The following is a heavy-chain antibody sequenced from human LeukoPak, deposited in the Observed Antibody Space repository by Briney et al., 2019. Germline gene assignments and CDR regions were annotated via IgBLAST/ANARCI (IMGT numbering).Heavy chain of an antibody. CDR3: ARDIKYYGSGTSKTLDY. Sequence: KSSETLSLTCTVSGGSISSSSYYWGWIRQPPGKGLEWIGSIYYSGSTYYNPSLKSRVTISVDTSKNQFSLKLSSVTAADTAVYYCARDIKYYGSGTSKTLDYWGQGTLVTVSS. D-gene: IGHD3-10*01. V-gene: IGHV4-39*07. CDR2: IYYSGST. J-gene: IGHJ4*02. CDR1: GGSISSSSYY.